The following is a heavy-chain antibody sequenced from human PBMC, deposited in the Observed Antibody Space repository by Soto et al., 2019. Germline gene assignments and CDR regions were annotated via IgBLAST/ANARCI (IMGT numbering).Heavy chain of an antibody. CDR2: INPKSGGT. J-gene: IGHJ6*02. D-gene: IGHD2-8*01. V-gene: IGHV1-2*04. CDR3: ARGDSTDCSNGVCSFFYYYGMDV. CDR1: GYSFTDYH. Sequence: ASVMVSCTASGYSFTDYHIHWVRQAPGQGPEWLGRINPKSGGTSTAQKFQGWVTMTTDTSISTASMELTRLTSDDTAIYYCARGDSTDCSNGVCSFFYYYGMDVWGQGTTVTVSS.